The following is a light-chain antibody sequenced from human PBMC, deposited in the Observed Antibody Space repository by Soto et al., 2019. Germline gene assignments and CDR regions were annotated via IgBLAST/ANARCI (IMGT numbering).Light chain of an antibody. J-gene: IGLJ1*01. CDR3: CSYASSSSYV. Sequence: ALSEPASVSGSPGQSITISCSGTTSDVGGYNLVSWYQQHTAKAPKLLIYEGTQRPSGVSSRFSGSKSGNTASLTISGLQAEDEADYYCCSYASSSSYVFGTGTKVTVL. V-gene: IGLV2-23*01. CDR1: TSDVGGYNL. CDR2: EGT.